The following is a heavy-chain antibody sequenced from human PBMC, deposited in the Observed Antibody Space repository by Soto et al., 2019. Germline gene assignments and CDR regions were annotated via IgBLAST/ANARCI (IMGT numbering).Heavy chain of an antibody. CDR1: GYTFTSYA. J-gene: IGHJ5*02. D-gene: IGHD3-3*01. CDR2: INAGNGNT. CDR3: ARDYDFWSNWFDP. V-gene: IGHV1-3*01. Sequence: QVPLVQSGAEVKKPGASVKVSCKAPGYTFTSYAMHWVRQAPGQRLEWMGWINAGNGNTKYSQKFQGRVTITRDTSASTAYMELSSLRSEDTAVYYCARDYDFWSNWFDPWGQGTLVTVSS.